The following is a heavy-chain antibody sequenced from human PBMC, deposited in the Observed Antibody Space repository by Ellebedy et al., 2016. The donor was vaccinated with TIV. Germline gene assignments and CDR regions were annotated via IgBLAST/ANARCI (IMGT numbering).Heavy chain of an antibody. CDR3: AREGDSGSYYRGFSNNFDH. Sequence: GGSLRLSCAASGFTFSTFSMHWVRQAPGKGLEWVAVISYDGRSKYYADSVKGRFSISRDNSQNTLDLHMNSLRAEDTAGFYCAREGDSGSYYRGFSNNFDHWGQGTLVTVSS. D-gene: IGHD3-10*01. CDR1: GFTFSTFS. V-gene: IGHV3-30*04. J-gene: IGHJ4*02. CDR2: ISYDGRSK.